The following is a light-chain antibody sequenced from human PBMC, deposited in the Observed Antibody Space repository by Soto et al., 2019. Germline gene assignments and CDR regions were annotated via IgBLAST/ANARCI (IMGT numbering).Light chain of an antibody. V-gene: IGLV2-14*01. J-gene: IGLJ2*01. CDR2: EVN. CDR1: SSDIGGYNY. Sequence: QSALTQPASVSGSPGQSITISCTGTSSDIGGYNYVSWYQQYPGEAPKIMIYEVNNRPSGVSNRFSGSKSGNTASLTISGLQTEDEADYYCCSFTSSNTVIFGGGTKVTVL. CDR3: CSFTSSNTVI.